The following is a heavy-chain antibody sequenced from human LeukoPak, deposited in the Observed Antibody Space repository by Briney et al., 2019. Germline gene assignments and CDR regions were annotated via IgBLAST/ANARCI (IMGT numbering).Heavy chain of an antibody. V-gene: IGHV4-59*01. CDR3: ARIDYDILTGAPRGWFDP. Sequence: SETLSLTCTVSGGPISSYYWSWIRQPPGKGLEWIGYIYYSGSTNYNPSLKSRVTISVDTSKNQFSLKLSSVTAADTAVYYCARIDYDILTGAPRGWFDPWGQGTLSPSPQ. CDR1: GGPISSYY. J-gene: IGHJ5*02. D-gene: IGHD3-9*01. CDR2: IYYSGST.